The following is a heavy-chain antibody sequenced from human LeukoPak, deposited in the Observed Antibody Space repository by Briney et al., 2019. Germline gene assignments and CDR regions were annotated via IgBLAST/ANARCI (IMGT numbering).Heavy chain of an antibody. CDR1: GGSFSGYF. D-gene: IGHD3-3*01. J-gene: IGHJ4*02. CDR2: INHCGST. Sequence: SETLSLTCAVYGGSFSGYFWSWIRQPPGKGLECIGEINHCGSTSYNPSLKSRITISVDTSKNSFSLWMSSATAADTAIYYCASAYDFWSASRGYLDYWGLGTMVTVSS. V-gene: IGHV4-34*01. CDR3: ASAYDFWSASRGYLDY.